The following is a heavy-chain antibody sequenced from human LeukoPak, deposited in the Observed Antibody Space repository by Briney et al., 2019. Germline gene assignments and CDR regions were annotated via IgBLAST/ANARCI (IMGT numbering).Heavy chain of an antibody. CDR1: RYVFY. CDR2: ISPNSGGT. D-gene: IGHD6-13*01. Sequence: ASVKVSCKTSRYVFYIHWVRQAPGQGLEWMGWISPNSGGTDSAQKFQGRVTLTRDTSISTAYMDLGRLTSDDTAIYYCATEAAAGGLDYWGQGTLVTVSS. J-gene: IGHJ4*02. CDR3: ATEAAAGGLDY. V-gene: IGHV1-2*02.